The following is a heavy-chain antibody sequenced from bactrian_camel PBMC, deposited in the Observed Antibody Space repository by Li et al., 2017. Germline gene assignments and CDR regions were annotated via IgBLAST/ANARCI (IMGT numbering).Heavy chain of an antibody. V-gene: IGHV3S28*01. J-gene: IGHJ4*01. CDR2: ISRDGGTT. Sequence: QLVESGGGLVQPGGSLRLSCAASGFTFSIYYMSWVRQAPGKGLEWVSSISRDGGTTYYADAKKGRFTISRDNAKNTLYLLMNSLKSEDTAMYYCAAGPPARRGDCSTGSWWLNFFDQGTQVTVS. CDR1: GFTFSIYY. D-gene: IGHD3*01.